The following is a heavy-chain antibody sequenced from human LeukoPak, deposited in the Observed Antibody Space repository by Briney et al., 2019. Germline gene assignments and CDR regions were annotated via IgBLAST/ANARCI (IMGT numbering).Heavy chain of an antibody. CDR1: GASISSTNW. V-gene: IGHV4-4*02. D-gene: IGHD2-2*01. J-gene: IGHJ5*02. CDR3: ARAQEGCSRASCYLEP. CDR2: MHHSGRT. Sequence: NPSETLSLTCAISGASISSTNWWIWVRQPPGKGLEWIGEMHHSGRTNYNPSLKSRITISVDKSKNQVFLRLNSVAAADTALYYCARAQEGCSRASCYLEPWGQGTLVTVSS.